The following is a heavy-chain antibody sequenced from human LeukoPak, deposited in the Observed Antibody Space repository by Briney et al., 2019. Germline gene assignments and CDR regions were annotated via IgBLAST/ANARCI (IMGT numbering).Heavy chain of an antibody. Sequence: PGGSLRLSCAASGFTFSSYAMSCVRQAPGKGLEWVSVISGSGDGTYYADSVKGRFTISRDKSKDTLYLQMNSLRAEDTAVYHCAKDKTYDDFWSGHDAFDIWGQGTMVTVSS. D-gene: IGHD3-3*01. CDR3: AKDKTYDDFWSGHDAFDI. J-gene: IGHJ3*02. CDR1: GFTFSSYA. CDR2: ISGSGDGT. V-gene: IGHV3-23*01.